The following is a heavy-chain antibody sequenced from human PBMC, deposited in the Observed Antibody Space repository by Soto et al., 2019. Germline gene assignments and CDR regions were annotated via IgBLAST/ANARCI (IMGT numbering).Heavy chain of an antibody. J-gene: IGHJ5*02. Sequence: XETLSLTFTVSGGSISSYSWSWIRQPAGKGLDWIGRIYTSGSTNYNPSLKSRVTMSLDTSKNQFYLKLSSVTAADTAVYYCAIHSSSWSTNNWFDPWGQGTLVTVSS. CDR3: AIHSSSWSTNNWFDP. V-gene: IGHV4-4*07. CDR1: GGSISSYS. D-gene: IGHD6-13*01. CDR2: IYTSGST.